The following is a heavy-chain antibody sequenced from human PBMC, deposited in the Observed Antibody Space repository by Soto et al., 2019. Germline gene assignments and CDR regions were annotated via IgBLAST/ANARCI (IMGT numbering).Heavy chain of an antibody. D-gene: IGHD3-22*01. J-gene: IGHJ2*01. V-gene: IGHV3-9*01. Sequence: EELLVESGGNLVQPGRSLTLSCAASGFTFDDYAFHWVRQTPEKGLEWVSGIGWNSGNINYADSIKVRFTISRDNAKNSLNLSMDRLIIEETALYYCARGPRTYYDSSGVFNPSFDLGGRGTLVIVSS. CDR2: IGWNSGNI. CDR1: GFTFDDYA. CDR3: ARGPRTYYDSSGVFNPSFDL.